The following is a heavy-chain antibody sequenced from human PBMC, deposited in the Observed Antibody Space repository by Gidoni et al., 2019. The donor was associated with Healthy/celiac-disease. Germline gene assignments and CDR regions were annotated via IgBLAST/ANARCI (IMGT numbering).Heavy chain of an antibody. CDR3: ARVRGDVGVVIAYRFDY. J-gene: IGHJ4*02. V-gene: IGHV4-31*03. Sequence: QVQLQESGPGLVKPSQTISLTGTVSGGSISRDSSYWSWIRQHPGKGLERSGSIYYSGSTYYNPSLKSRVTISVDTSKNQFSLKLSSVTAADTAVYYCARVRGDVGVVIAYRFDYWGQGTLVTVSS. CDR2: IYYSGST. D-gene: IGHD3-3*01. CDR1: GGSISRDSSY.